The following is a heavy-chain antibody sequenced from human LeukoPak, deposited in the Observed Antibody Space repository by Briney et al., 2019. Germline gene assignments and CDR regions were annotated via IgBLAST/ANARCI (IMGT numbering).Heavy chain of an antibody. J-gene: IGHJ4*02. CDR1: GFTFSSYS. CDR2: ISSSSSYI. Sequence: PGGSLRLSCAASGFTFSSYSMNWVRQAPGKGLEWVSSISSSSSYIYYADSVKGRFTISRDNAKNSLYLQMNSLRAEDTAVYYCARRLWFGKLLDRGQFDYWGQGTLVTVSS. D-gene: IGHD3-10*01. CDR3: ARRLWFGKLLDRGQFDY. V-gene: IGHV3-21*01.